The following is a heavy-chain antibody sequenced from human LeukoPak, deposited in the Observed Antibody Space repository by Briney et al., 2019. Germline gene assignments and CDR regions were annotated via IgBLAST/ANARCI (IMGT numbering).Heavy chain of an antibody. J-gene: IGHJ5*02. D-gene: IGHD3-22*01. CDR1: GGSFSGYY. CDR2: INHSGST. CDR3: ARGDSSGYYYEWVDP. V-gene: IGHV4-34*01. Sequence: SETLSLTCAVYGGSFSGYYWSWIRQPPGKGLEWLGEINHSGSTNYNPSLKSRVTISVDTSKNQFSLKLSSVTAADTAVYYCARGDSSGYYYEWVDPWGQGTLVTVSS.